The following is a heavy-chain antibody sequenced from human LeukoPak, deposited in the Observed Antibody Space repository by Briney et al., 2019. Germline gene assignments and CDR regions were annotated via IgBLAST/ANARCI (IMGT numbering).Heavy chain of an antibody. CDR2: ILEDGSSQ. D-gene: IGHD5-18*01. Sequence: PGRSLRLSCAASGFTFSNYMMHWVRQAPGKGLDWVAVILEDGSSQYYSDSVKGRFTISRDNAKNSLYLQMNSLRAEDTAMYYCAGSDTIGYLPREWDYWYFDLWGRGTLVTVSS. CDR3: AGSDTIGYLPREWDYWYFDL. J-gene: IGHJ2*01. CDR1: GFTFSNYM. V-gene: IGHV3-30*04.